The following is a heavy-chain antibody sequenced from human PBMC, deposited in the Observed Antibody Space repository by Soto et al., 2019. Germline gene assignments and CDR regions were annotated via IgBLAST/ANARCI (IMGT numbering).Heavy chain of an antibody. CDR2: FDPEDGET. CDR3: ATVPRHGTTVTTWDAFDI. Sequence: ASVKVSCKVSGYTLTELSMHWVRQAPGKGLEWMGGFDPEDGETIYAQKFQGRVTMTEDTSTDTAYMELSSLRSEDTAVYYCATVPRHGTTVTTWDAFDIWGQGTMVT. J-gene: IGHJ3*02. V-gene: IGHV1-24*01. CDR1: GYTLTELS. D-gene: IGHD4-17*01.